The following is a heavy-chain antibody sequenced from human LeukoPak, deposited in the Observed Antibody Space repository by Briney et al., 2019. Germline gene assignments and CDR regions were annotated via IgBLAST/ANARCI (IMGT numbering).Heavy chain of an antibody. Sequence: PSETLSLTCTVSGGSSSSCYWSWIRQPPGKGLEWIGHIYYNGSANYNPSLKSRVTLSVDTSKNQLSLKLTSVTAADTALYYCARSLYSTGWYPYYYYMDVWGKGTTVTISS. D-gene: IGHD6-19*01. CDR1: GGSSSSCY. CDR3: ARSLYSTGWYPYYYYMDV. J-gene: IGHJ6*03. V-gene: IGHV4-59*01. CDR2: IYYNGSA.